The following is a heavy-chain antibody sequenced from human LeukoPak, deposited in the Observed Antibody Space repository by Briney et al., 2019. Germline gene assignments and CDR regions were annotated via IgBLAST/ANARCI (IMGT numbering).Heavy chain of an antibody. CDR2: IYTSGST. CDR1: GGSISSGSYY. J-gene: IGHJ4*02. Sequence: NPSQTLSLTCTVSGGSISSGSYYWSWIRQPAGKGLEWIGRIYTSGSTNYNPSLKSRVIISVDTSKNQFSLNLSSVTAADTAVYYCARSSWSYDGHFDSWGQGTLVTVSS. V-gene: IGHV4-61*02. D-gene: IGHD1-26*01. CDR3: ARSSWSYDGHFDS.